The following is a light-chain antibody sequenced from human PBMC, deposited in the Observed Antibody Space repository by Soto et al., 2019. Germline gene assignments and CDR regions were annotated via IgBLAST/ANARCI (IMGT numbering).Light chain of an antibody. CDR1: SSDVGSYNL. V-gene: IGLV2-23*01. Sequence: QSALTQPASVSGSPGQSITISCTGTSSDVGSYNLVSWYQQHPGKAPKLMIYEGSKRPPGVSNRFFGSKSGNTASLTISGVQPEEEADYYCCSYAGSSTALVFGTGTKLTVL. CDR3: CSYAGSSTALV. CDR2: EGS. J-gene: IGLJ1*01.